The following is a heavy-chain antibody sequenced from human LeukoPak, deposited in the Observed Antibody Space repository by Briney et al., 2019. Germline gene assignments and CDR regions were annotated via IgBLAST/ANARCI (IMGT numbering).Heavy chain of an antibody. V-gene: IGHV3-30*04. J-gene: IGHJ6*03. CDR2: VSYDGSMQ. CDR3: AKAPLGFLEWQPRYYMDV. Sequence: GGSLRLSCVASGFTFSTYPIFWVRQAPGKGLEWVATVSYDGSMQYHADSVRDRFTTFRDNSQTTLYLQMNSLRDEDTAVYYCAKAPLGFLEWQPRYYMDVWGKGTTVTVSS. D-gene: IGHD3-3*01. CDR1: GFTFSTYP.